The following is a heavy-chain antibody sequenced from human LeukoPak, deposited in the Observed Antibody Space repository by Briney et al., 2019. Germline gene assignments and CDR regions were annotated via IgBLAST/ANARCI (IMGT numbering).Heavy chain of an antibody. V-gene: IGHV1-2*02. Sequence: ASVKVSCKASGYTFTDHFMHWVRHAPGQGLEWMGWINPNSGGTSYAQKFKGRVTTTRDTSINTAYMELSRLGSDDTAVYYCARDYELGTPGSAYEFFDYWGQGTLVTVSS. CDR1: GYTFTDHF. J-gene: IGHJ4*02. CDR3: ARDYELGTPGSAYEFFDY. D-gene: IGHD3-10*01. CDR2: INPNSGGT.